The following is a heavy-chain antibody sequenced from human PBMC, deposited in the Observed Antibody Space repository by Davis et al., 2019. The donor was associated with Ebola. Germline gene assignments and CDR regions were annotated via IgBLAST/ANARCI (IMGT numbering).Heavy chain of an antibody. CDR1: VITFSSYA. Sequence: PGGSLRLSCTDSVITFSSYAMTWVRQAPGKGLEWVSTISVSGGSTYYAGSVRGRFTISRDNSRDTLYLQLNSLHQGPIGLPPGTLLQEHLWG. J-gene: IGHJ6*01. CDR3: TLLQEHL. CDR2: ISVSGGST. V-gene: IGHV3-23*01.